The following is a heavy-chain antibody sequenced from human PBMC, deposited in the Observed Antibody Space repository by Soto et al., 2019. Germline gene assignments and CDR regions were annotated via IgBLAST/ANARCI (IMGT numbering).Heavy chain of an antibody. V-gene: IGHV5-51*01. CDR3: ARHQRDDAXXTIDC. CDR1: GYSFTSNW. Sequence: GESLKISCQGSGYSFTSNWIGWVRQMPGKGLEWMGIINPADSDIKYSPSFQGQVTISADKSIGTAYLQWSSLKASDTAMYYCARHQRDDAXXTIDCWGQGTMVTVSS. J-gene: IGHJ4*02. CDR2: INPADSDI. D-gene: IGHD3-16*01.